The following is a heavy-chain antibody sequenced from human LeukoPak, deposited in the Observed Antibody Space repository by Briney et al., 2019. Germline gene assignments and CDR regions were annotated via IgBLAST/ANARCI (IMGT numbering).Heavy chain of an antibody. CDR3: ITDAVLSEGFDY. V-gene: IGHV3-15*01. D-gene: IGHD3-16*02. J-gene: IGHJ4*02. CDR2: IKSKTDGGTT. Sequence: GGSLRLXCAASGFTFSNAWMSWVRQAPGKGLEWVGRIKSKTDGGTTDYAAPVKGRFTISRDDSKNTLYLQMNSLKTEDTAVYYCITDAVLSEGFDYWGQGTLVTVSS. CDR1: GFTFSNAW.